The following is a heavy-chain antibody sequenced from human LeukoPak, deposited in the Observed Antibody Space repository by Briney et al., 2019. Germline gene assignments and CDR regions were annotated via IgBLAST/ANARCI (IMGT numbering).Heavy chain of an antibody. CDR1: GFTFSSHA. D-gene: IGHD5-12*01. CDR2: SSSSGSTI. J-gene: IGHJ4*02. CDR3: ARGSLHSAYGFDY. Sequence: GGSLRLSCAASGFTFSSHAMNWVRQAPGKGLEWVSHSSSSGSTIYYAGSVKGRFTIARDNAKNSVYLQMNSLRAEDTAVYYCARGSLHSAYGFDYWGQGTLVTVSS. V-gene: IGHV3-48*03.